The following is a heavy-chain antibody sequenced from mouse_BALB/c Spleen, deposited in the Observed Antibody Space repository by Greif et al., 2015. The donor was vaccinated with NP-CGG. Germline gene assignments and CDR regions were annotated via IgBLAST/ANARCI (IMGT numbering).Heavy chain of an antibody. J-gene: IGHJ4*01. V-gene: IGHV1-84*02. CDR2: IYPGSGNT. CDR3: ARRTGTEAMDY. CDR1: GYTFTDYY. Sequence: LMESGPELVKPGASVKISCKASGYTFTDYYINWVKQKLGQGLEWIGWIYPGSGNTKYNEKFKGKATLTVDTSSSTAYMQLSSLTSEGTAVYFCARRTGTEAMDYWGQGTSVTVSS. D-gene: IGHD4-1*01.